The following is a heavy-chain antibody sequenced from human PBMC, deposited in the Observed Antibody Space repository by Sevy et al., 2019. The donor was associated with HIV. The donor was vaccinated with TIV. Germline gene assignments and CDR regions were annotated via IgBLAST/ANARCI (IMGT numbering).Heavy chain of an antibody. CDR3: ARARGMPHYCYGMDV. J-gene: IGHJ6*02. CDR1: GYSFSTYW. Sequence: GEALKISCKGSGYSFSTYWIAWVRQMPGKGLEWMGIIFPDDSDIRYSPSYQGQVTISADNSISTAYLQWSSLKASDTATYYCARARGMPHYCYGMDVWGQGTTVTVSS. CDR2: IFPDDSDI. D-gene: IGHD1-26*01. V-gene: IGHV5-51*01.